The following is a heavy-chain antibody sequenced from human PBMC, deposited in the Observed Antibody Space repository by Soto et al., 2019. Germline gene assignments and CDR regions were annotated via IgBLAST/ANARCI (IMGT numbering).Heavy chain of an antibody. CDR3: AKGLAYSNYAPTRYYYMDV. CDR2: ISGSGGST. V-gene: IGHV3-23*01. D-gene: IGHD4-4*01. Sequence: GGSLRLSCAASGFTFSSYAMSWVRQAPGKGLEWVSAISGSGGSTYYADSVKGRFTISRDNSKNTLYLQMNSLRAEDTAVYYCAKGLAYSNYAPTRYYYMDVWGKGTTVTVSS. J-gene: IGHJ6*03. CDR1: GFTFSSYA.